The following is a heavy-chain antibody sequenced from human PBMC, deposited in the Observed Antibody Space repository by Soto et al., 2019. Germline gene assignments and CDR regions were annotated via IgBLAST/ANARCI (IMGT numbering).Heavy chain of an antibody. D-gene: IGHD2-21*02. CDR3: AREPKVTRGMDV. CDR2: INPNSGGT. Sequence: ASVKVSCKASGYTFTGYYMHWVRQAPGQGLEWMGWINPNSGGTNYAQKFQGWVTMTRDTSISTAYMELSRLRSDDTAVYYCAREPKVTRGMDVWGQGTTVTVSS. V-gene: IGHV1-2*04. J-gene: IGHJ6*02. CDR1: GYTFTGYY.